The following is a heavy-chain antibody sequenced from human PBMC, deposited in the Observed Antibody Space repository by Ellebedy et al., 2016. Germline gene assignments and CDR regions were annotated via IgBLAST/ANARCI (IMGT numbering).Heavy chain of an antibody. CDR2: INHSGST. Sequence: SETLSLTCAVYGGSFSGYYWSWIRQPPGKGLEWIGEINHSGSTNYNSSLKSRVTISVHTSKNQFSLKLSSVTAADTAAYYCARGKYQVLWNNVYFDPWGQGTLVTVSS. CDR3: ARGKYQVLWNNVYFDP. CDR1: GGSFSGYY. V-gene: IGHV4-34*01. J-gene: IGHJ5*02. D-gene: IGHD1/OR15-1a*01.